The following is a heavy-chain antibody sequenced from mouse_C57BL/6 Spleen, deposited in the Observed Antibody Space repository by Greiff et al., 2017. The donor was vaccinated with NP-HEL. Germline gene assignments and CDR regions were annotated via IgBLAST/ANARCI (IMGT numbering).Heavy chain of an antibody. CDR3: ARGTYYCNFCDY. D-gene: IGHD2-10*01. CDR2: IHPSDSDT. V-gene: IGHV1-74*01. Sequence: QVQLQQPGAELVKPGASVKVSCKASGYTFTSYWMHWVKQRPGQGLEWIGRIHPSDSDTNSNQKFKGKATLTVDKSSSTDYMQLSSLTSEDSAVYYCARGTYYCNFCDYWGKGTTHTVSS. J-gene: IGHJ2*01. CDR1: GYTFTSYW.